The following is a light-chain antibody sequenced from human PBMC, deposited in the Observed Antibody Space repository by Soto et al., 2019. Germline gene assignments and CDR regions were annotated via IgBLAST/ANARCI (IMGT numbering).Light chain of an antibody. CDR2: DAS. V-gene: IGKV3-20*01. Sequence: EIVLTQSPGTLSLSPGERATLSCRASQSVSSYLAWYQQKPGQAPRLLIYDASNRATGIPDRFSGSGSGTDFTLTISRLEPEDFAVYYCQQYGYSTPWTFGQGTKV. J-gene: IGKJ1*01. CDR1: QSVSSY. CDR3: QQYGYSTPWT.